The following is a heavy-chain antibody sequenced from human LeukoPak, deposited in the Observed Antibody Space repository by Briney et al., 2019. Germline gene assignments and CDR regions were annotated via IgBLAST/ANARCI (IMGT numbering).Heavy chain of an antibody. CDR1: GYTFTSYG. CDR3: ASDLWQVCSGGSCEYYYYYGMDV. CDR2: ISTYNGNT. J-gene: IGHJ6*02. V-gene: IGHV1-18*01. D-gene: IGHD2-15*01. Sequence: GASVKVSCKASGYTFTSYGISWVQQAPGQGLEWMGWISTYNGNTNYAQKLQGRVTMTTDTSTSTAYMELRSLRSDDTAVYYCASDLWQVCSGGSCEYYYYYGMDVWGQGTTVTVSS.